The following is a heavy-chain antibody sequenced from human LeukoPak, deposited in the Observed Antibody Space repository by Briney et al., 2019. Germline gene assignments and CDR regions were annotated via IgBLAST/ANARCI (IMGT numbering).Heavy chain of an antibody. D-gene: IGHD3-22*01. CDR2: ISSKSDYT. V-gene: IGHV3-23*01. J-gene: IGHJ4*02. CDR3: AKDRPNYYESNGHYYRRDGDC. CDR1: GFTFNIYA. Sequence: PGGSPRLSCAASGFTFNIYAMSWVRQAPGKGLEWVSSISSKSDYTFYAGSVKGRFTISRDNSRNTLYLQMNSLRAEDTAIYYCAKDRPNYYESNGHYYRRDGDCWGQGTLVTVSS.